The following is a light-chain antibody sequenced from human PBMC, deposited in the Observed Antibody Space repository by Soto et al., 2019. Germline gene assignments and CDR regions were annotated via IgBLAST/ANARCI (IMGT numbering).Light chain of an antibody. V-gene: IGKV3D-15*01. J-gene: IGKJ1*01. CDR1: PSVANF. CDR3: QQYNKWPLT. Sequence: EILLTQSPATLSLSPGEGATLSCRASPSVANFVAWYQQKPGQAPRLLIYGAFNRATGIPARFSGSGSGTEFTLTISSLQSEDFTVYYCQQYNKWPLTFGQGTKVDIK. CDR2: GAF.